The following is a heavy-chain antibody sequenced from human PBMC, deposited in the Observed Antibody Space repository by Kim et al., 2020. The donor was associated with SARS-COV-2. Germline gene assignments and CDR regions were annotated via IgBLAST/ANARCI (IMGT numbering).Heavy chain of an antibody. CDR2: FDPEDGET. V-gene: IGHV1-24*01. J-gene: IGHJ4*02. Sequence: ASVKVSCKVSGYTLTELSMHWVRQAPGKGLEWMGGFDPEDGETIYAQKFQGRVTMTEDTSTDTAYMELSSLRSEDTAVYYCATDRFFVSRRGFDYWGQGTLVTVSS. CDR1: GYTLTELS. D-gene: IGHD3-16*01. CDR3: ATDRFFVSRRGFDY.